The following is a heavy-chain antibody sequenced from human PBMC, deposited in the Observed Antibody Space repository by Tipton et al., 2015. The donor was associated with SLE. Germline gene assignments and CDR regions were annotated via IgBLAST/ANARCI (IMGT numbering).Heavy chain of an antibody. CDR3: ARSGLAGGAFDI. D-gene: IGHD1-26*01. Sequence: APGKGLEWVANIKQDGSEKYYVDSVKGRFTISRDNAKNSLYLQMNSLRAEDTAVYYCARSGLAGGAFDIWGQGTMVTVSS. J-gene: IGHJ3*02. CDR2: IKQDGSEK. V-gene: IGHV3-7*01.